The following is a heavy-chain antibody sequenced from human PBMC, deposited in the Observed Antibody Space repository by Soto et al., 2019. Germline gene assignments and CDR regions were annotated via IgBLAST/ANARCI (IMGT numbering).Heavy chain of an antibody. Sequence: QVQLVQSGAEVKKPGSSVKVSCKASGGTFSSYAISWVRQAPGQGLEWMEGIIPIFGTANYAQKFQGRVTITADKSTSTAYMELSSLRSEDTAVYYCARAPTYYYDSSGYYPTPRFDYWGQGTLVTVSS. D-gene: IGHD3-22*01. V-gene: IGHV1-69*06. CDR3: ARAPTYYYDSSGYYPTPRFDY. CDR2: IIPIFGTA. J-gene: IGHJ4*02. CDR1: GGTFSSYA.